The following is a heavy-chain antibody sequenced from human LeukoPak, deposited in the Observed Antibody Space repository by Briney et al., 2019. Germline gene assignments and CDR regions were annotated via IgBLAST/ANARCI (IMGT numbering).Heavy chain of an antibody. J-gene: IGHJ3*02. Sequence: SETLSLACTVSAGSIGSTNYSWGWIRQLPGKGLEWIANIYYSGSTYYNPSLKSRVTISVDTSKNQFSLRLNSVTAADTSIYYCARIPTNAVPSAHNGFDIWGQGTMLTVSS. D-gene: IGHD6-19*01. V-gene: IGHV4-39*01. CDR3: ARIPTNAVPSAHNGFDI. CDR1: AGSIGSTNYS. CDR2: IYYSGST.